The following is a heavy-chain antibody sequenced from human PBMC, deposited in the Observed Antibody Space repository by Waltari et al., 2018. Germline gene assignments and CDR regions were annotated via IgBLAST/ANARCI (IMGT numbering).Heavy chain of an antibody. Sequence: QVQLVQSGAEGKKPGSSVKVSCNASGGTFSSYTIHWFRPAPGQGLEWMGRIIPILGIANYAQKFQGRVTITADKSTSTAYMELSSLRSEDTAVYYCARDYYDSSGDYWGQGTLVTVSS. CDR2: IIPILGIA. D-gene: IGHD3-22*01. J-gene: IGHJ4*02. CDR1: GGTFSSYT. CDR3: ARDYYDSSGDY. V-gene: IGHV1-69*08.